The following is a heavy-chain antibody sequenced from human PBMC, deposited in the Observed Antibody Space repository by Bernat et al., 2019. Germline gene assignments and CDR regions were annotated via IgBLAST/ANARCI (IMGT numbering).Heavy chain of an antibody. J-gene: IGHJ4*02. D-gene: IGHD6-6*01. CDR2: VNGDGSST. V-gene: IGHV3-74*01. CDR1: GLTFSSFW. Sequence: EVQLVESGGGLVQPGGSLRLSCAAPGLTFSSFWMHWVRQAPGKGLVWVSRVNGDGSSTSYADSVKGRFTISRDNAKNTLYLQMNSLRAEDTAVYYCAKAEYSSSSRHFDYWGQGTLVTVSS. CDR3: AKAEYSSSSRHFDY.